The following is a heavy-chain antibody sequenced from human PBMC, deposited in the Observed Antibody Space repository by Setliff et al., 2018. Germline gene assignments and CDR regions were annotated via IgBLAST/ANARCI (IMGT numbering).Heavy chain of an antibody. J-gene: IGHJ6*03. Sequence: SETLSLTCSVSGDSINPYYWTWIRQPPGKGLEWIGFIYYSGATTYNPSLKSRVTISVDTSKNQFSLNLNSVTAADTAVYYCARASRFGTIVYRGYYYMDVWGKGTTVTVSS. D-gene: IGHD3-10*01. V-gene: IGHV4-59*01. CDR2: IYYSGAT. CDR1: GDSINPYY. CDR3: ARASRFGTIVYRGYYYMDV.